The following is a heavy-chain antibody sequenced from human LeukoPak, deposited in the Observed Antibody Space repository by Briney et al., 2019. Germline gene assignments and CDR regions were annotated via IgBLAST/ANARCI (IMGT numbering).Heavy chain of an antibody. CDR3: ARDSLALHAFDI. V-gene: IGHV1-2*02. CDR1: GYTFTGYY. J-gene: IGHJ3*02. CDR2: INPNSGGT. Sequence: ASVKVSCKASGYTFTGYYMHWVRQAPGQGLEWMGWINPNSGGTNYAQKFQGRVTMTRDTSISTAYMELSRLRSDDTAVYYCARDSLALHAFDIWAQGTMVTVSS.